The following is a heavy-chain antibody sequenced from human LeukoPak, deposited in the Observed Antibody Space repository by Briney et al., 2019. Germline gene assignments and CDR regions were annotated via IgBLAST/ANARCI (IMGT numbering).Heavy chain of an antibody. CDR3: ARVSGSYYFDY. CDR2: ISSGGST. CDR1: GFTVSSNY. V-gene: IGHV3-53*01. J-gene: IGHJ4*02. Sequence: GGSLRLSCAASGFTVSSNYMSWVRQAPGKGLEWVSVISSGGSTYYADSVKGRFTNSRDNSKNTLDLQMNSLRAEDTAVYYCARVSGSYYFDYWGQGTLVTVSS. D-gene: IGHD1-26*01.